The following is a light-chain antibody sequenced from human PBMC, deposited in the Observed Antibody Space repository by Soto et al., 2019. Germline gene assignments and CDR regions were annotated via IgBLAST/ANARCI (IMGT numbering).Light chain of an antibody. Sequence: QSVLTQPASVSGSPGQSITISCTGTSSDVGGYNYVSWYQQHPGKAPKLMIYDVSNRPSGVSNRFSGSKSGNTASLTISGLQPEDEADYYCSSYTGSSTLYVFGTGTKVTVL. CDR2: DVS. V-gene: IGLV2-14*01. CDR1: SSDVGGYNY. CDR3: SSYTGSSTLYV. J-gene: IGLJ1*01.